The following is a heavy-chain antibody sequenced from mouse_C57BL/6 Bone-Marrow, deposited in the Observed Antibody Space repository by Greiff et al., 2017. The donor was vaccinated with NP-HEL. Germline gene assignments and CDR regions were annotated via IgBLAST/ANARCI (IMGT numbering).Heavy chain of an antibody. CDR2: ISDGGSYT. CDR3: AYYGSSLYFDV. J-gene: IGHJ1*03. CDR1: GFTFSSYA. V-gene: IGHV5-4*03. D-gene: IGHD1-1*01. Sequence: EVKLVESGGGLVKPGGSLKLSCAASGFTFSSYAMSWVRQTPEKRLEWVATISDGGSYTYYPDNVKGRFTISRDNAKNNLYLQMSHLKSEDTAMYYCAYYGSSLYFDVWGTGTTVTVSS.